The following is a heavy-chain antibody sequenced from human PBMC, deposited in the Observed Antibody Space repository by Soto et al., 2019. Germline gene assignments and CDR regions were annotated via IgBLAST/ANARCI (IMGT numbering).Heavy chain of an antibody. CDR2: VYYSGSS. CDR1: GDSINGSPFY. D-gene: IGHD2-2*01. CDR3: ARSRIVPAAIRREFDY. J-gene: IGHJ4*02. V-gene: IGHV4-39*01. Sequence: NPSETLSLTCTVSGDSINGSPFYWGWIRQPPGKPLEWIGTVYYSGSSYYNPSLQRRVIISVDTSKNQFSLRLSSVTAADTAMYYCARSRIVPAAIRREFDYWGQGTLVTVSS.